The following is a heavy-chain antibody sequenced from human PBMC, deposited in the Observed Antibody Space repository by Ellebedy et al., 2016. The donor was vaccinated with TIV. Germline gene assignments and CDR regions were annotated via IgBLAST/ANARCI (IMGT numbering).Heavy chain of an antibody. J-gene: IGHJ4*02. V-gene: IGHV5-51*01. CDR3: ARHVGDGSHFDY. CDR2: IYGCDSDT. Sequence: PGGSLRLSCKASGYTFTSYWIGWVRQMPGKGLEWMGIIYGCDSDTRYSPSFQGQVTISVDKSINTASLQWSSLKASDSAMYYCARHVGDGSHFDYWGQGTLVTVSS. CDR1: GYTFTSYW. D-gene: IGHD5-24*01.